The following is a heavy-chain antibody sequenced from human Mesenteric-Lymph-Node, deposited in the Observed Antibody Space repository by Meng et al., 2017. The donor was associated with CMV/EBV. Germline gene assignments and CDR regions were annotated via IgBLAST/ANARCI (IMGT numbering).Heavy chain of an antibody. CDR2: ISSSSSYI. CDR1: GFTFSSYS. Sequence: GGSLRLSCAASGFTFSSYSMNWVRQAPGKGLEWVSSISSSSSYIYYADSVKGRFTISRDNAKNSLYLQMNSLRAEDTALYYCARDSVGVTGDYYYGMDVWGQGTTVTVSS. J-gene: IGHJ6*02. D-gene: IGHD2-21*02. CDR3: ARDSVGVTGDYYYGMDV. V-gene: IGHV3-21*04.